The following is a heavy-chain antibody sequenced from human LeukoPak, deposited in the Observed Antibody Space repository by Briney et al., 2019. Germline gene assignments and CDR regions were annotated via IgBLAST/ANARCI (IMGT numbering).Heavy chain of an antibody. Sequence: GGSLRLSCAASGFTFSSYAMSWVRQAPGKGLEWVSAISGSGGSTYCADSVKGRFTISRDNSKNTLYLQMNSLRAEDTAVYYCAKGQDCSGGSCYSKGYYYYGMDVWGQGTTVTVSS. CDR1: GFTFSSYA. CDR2: ISGSGGST. CDR3: AKGQDCSGGSCYSKGYYYYGMDV. V-gene: IGHV3-23*01. D-gene: IGHD2-15*01. J-gene: IGHJ6*02.